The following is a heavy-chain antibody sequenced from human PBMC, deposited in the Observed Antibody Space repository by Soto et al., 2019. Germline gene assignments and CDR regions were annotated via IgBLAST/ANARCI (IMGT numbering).Heavy chain of an antibody. D-gene: IGHD2-15*01. CDR1: GGSISSNNW. V-gene: IGHV4-4*02. CDR3: ASREGDCRGGSCPFYHD. CDR2: IYHSGST. J-gene: IGHJ4*02. Sequence: QVQLQESGPGLVKPSETLSLTCAVSGGSISSNNWWSWVRQTPGKGLEWIGEIYHSGSTNYNPSLQSRVTRSLDKSKNQFSLSLTSMTAADPAVYYCASREGDCRGGSCPFYHDWGQGTLVTASS.